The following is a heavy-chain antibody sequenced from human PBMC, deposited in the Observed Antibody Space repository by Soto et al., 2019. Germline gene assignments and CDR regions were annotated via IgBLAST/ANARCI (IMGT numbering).Heavy chain of an antibody. J-gene: IGHJ4*02. V-gene: IGHV4-59*01. CDR2: IYYSGST. CDR1: GGSISSYY. CDR3: ARSLGTYSSGWYFDY. Sequence: SETLSLTCTVSGGSISSYYWSWIRQPPGKGLEWIGYIYYSGSTNYNPSLKSRVTISVDTSKNQFSLMLSSVTAADTAVYYCARSLGTYSSGWYFDYWGQGTLVTVSS. D-gene: IGHD6-19*01.